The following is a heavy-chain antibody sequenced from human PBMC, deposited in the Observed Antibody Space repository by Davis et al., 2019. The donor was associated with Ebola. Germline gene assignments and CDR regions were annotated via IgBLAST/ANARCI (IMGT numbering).Heavy chain of an antibody. CDR3: AKDRLPDGLFDLDY. J-gene: IGHJ4*02. CDR1: GFTFSPYA. Sequence: GASLKISCAASGFTFSPYAMNWVRQAPGKSLEWVSIIYGSGGGISYADSVRGRFTISRDNSKNTLYLQMNNLRAEDTAIYYCAKDRLPDGLFDLDYWGRGTLVTVSS. V-gene: IGHV3-23*01. D-gene: IGHD2-8*01. CDR2: IYGSGGGI.